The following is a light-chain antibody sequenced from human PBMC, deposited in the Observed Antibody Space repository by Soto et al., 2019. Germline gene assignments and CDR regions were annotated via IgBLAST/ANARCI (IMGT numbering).Light chain of an antibody. Sequence: EIVLTQSPGTLSLSPGERATLSCRASQSVDSNYFAWYQQKPGQAPRLLIYGASRRATGIPDRFSGSGSGTDFTLTISRLEPEDFAVYYCQQYGTSPLTFGGGTKVEIK. CDR2: GAS. CDR3: QQYGTSPLT. J-gene: IGKJ4*01. CDR1: QSVDSNY. V-gene: IGKV3-20*01.